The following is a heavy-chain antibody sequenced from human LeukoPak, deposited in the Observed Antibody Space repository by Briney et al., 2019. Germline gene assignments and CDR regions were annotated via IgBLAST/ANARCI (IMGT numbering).Heavy chain of an antibody. J-gene: IGHJ4*02. V-gene: IGHV5-51*01. Sequence: GESLKISCKGSGYSLTSNWIGWVRQMPGKGLEWMGIIYPGDSDTRYSPSFQGQVTISADKSISTAYLQWSSLKASDTAMYYCARHNNYGDYDFDYWGQGTLVTVSS. D-gene: IGHD4-17*01. CDR1: GYSLTSNW. CDR2: IYPGDSDT. CDR3: ARHNNYGDYDFDY.